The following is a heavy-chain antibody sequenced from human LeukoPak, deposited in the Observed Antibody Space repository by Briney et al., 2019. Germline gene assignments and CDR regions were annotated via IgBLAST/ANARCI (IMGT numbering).Heavy chain of an antibody. Sequence: PSETLSLTCTVSGGSIIGYYWNWIRQPPGKGLDWIGYIYHSGSTNYNPSLQSRVTISVDTSKNQFSLNLNSVTAADTAVYYCARGGAARLHFQNWGQGTLVTVSS. J-gene: IGHJ1*01. V-gene: IGHV4-59*01. CDR2: IYHSGST. CDR3: ARGGAARLHFQN. CDR1: GGSIIGYY. D-gene: IGHD6-6*01.